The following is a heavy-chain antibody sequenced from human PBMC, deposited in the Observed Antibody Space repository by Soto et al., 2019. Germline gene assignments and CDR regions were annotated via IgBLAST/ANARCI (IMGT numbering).Heavy chain of an antibody. Sequence: PGRSLRQSCTAGGFTLGGYSMSWFRQAPGKGLEWVGFIRSKDYGGTTEYAASVKGRFTISRDDSKSIAYLQMNSLKTEDTAVYYCTRDGPPIEAAAVSPGAHSESSEIDARGQRTTLQVSS. V-gene: IGHV3-49*03. CDR1: GFTLGGYS. CDR3: TRDGPPIEAAAVSPGAHSESSEIDA. D-gene: IGHD6-13*01. J-gene: IGHJ6*02. CDR2: IRSKDYGGTT.